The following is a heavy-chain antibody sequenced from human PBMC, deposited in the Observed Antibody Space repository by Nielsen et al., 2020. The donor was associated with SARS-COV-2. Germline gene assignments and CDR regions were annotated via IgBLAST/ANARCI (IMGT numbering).Heavy chain of an antibody. CDR3: ASHYGDYPNWFDP. Sequence: SLKISCAASGFTFDDYAMHWVRQAPGKGLEWVSGISWNSGSIGYADSVKGRFTISRDNAKNSLYLQMNSLRAEDTAVYYCASHYGDYPNWFDPWGQGTLVTVSS. V-gene: IGHV3-9*01. D-gene: IGHD4-17*01. CDR2: ISWNSGSI. CDR1: GFTFDDYA. J-gene: IGHJ5*02.